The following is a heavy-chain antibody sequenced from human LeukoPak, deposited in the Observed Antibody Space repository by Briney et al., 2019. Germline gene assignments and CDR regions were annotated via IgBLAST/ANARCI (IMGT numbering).Heavy chain of an antibody. Sequence: PGGSLRLSCATSGFTFSSYAVAWVRQAPGKGLEWVSSISNTGSNTYYADSVKGRFTISRDNSKNTLYLQMNSLRAEDTAVYYCAKVGGSGSYSYYFDYWGQGTLVTVSS. CDR2: ISNTGSNT. J-gene: IGHJ4*02. CDR3: AKVGGSGSYSYYFDY. CDR1: GFTFSSYA. D-gene: IGHD3-10*01. V-gene: IGHV3-23*01.